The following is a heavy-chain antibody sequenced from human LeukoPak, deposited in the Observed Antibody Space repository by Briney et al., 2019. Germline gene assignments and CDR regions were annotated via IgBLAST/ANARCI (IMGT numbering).Heavy chain of an antibody. CDR2: IIPIFGTA. Sequence: ASVKVSCKASGGTFSSYAISWVRQAPGQGLEWMGGIIPIFGTANYAQKFQGRVTITADESTSTAYMELSSLRSEDTAVYYCARDGGATSSGWYWFDPWGQGTLVTVSS. CDR3: ARDGGATSSGWYWFDP. V-gene: IGHV1-69*13. J-gene: IGHJ5*02. CDR1: GGTFSSYA. D-gene: IGHD6-19*01.